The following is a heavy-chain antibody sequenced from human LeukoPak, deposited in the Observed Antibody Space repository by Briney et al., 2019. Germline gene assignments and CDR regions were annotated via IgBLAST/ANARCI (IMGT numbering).Heavy chain of an antibody. V-gene: IGHV4-59*12. CDR1: GGSISSYY. CDR2: INYSGST. J-gene: IGHJ3*02. Sequence: PSETLSLTCIVSGGSISSYYWSWIRQPPGKGLEWTGYINYSGSTKYNASLKSRVTISVDRSKNQFSLKLSSVTAADTAVYYCARPGIVVVPAANEAFDIWGQGTMVTVSS. CDR3: ARPGIVVVPAANEAFDI. D-gene: IGHD2-2*01.